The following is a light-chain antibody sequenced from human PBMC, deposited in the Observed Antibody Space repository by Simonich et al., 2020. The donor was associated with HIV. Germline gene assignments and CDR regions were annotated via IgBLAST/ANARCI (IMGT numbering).Light chain of an antibody. Sequence: DIVMTQSPDSLAVSPGERATIGCKSSQSVLYSSNNKNHLAWYQQKPGHPPRLLIYWASTRESGVPDRFSGSGSGTDFTLTISSLQAEDVAVYYCQQYYNTPQTFGQGTKVEIK. V-gene: IGKV4-1*01. CDR3: QQYYNTPQT. J-gene: IGKJ1*01. CDR2: WAS. CDR1: QSVLYSSNNKNH.